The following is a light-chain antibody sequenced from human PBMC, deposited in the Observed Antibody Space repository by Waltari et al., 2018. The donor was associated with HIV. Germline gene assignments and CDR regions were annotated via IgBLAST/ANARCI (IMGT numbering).Light chain of an antibody. J-gene: IGKJ1*01. V-gene: IGKV3-15*01. CDR3: QQYKNGWT. CDR2: GTS. Sequence: EVVMAQYPATLSVSPGERAILSCRASQSVSTDLAWYQQNPGQAPRRLIFGTSTRATCVSARFSGSGAGTYFSLTISSMQSEDIAVYYCQQYKNGWTFGQGTKVDIK. CDR1: QSVSTD.